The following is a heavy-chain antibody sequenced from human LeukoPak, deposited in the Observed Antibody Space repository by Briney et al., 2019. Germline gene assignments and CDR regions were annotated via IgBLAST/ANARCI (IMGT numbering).Heavy chain of an antibody. J-gene: IGHJ3*02. CDR3: ARDRPYYSSGWLDAFDI. CDR2: IIPIFGTA. Sequence: SVKVSCKASGGTFSCYAISWVRQAPGQGLEWMGRIIPIFGTANYAQKFQGRVTITTDESTSTAYMELSSLRSEDTAGCYCARDRPYYSSGWLDAFDIWGQGTMVTVSS. CDR1: GGTFSCYA. D-gene: IGHD6-19*01. V-gene: IGHV1-69*05.